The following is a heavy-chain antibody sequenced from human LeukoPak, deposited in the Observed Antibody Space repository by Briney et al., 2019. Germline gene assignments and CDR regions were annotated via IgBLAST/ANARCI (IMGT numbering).Heavy chain of an antibody. V-gene: IGHV3-23*01. CDR2: ISGSGGST. D-gene: IGHD3-22*01. CDR1: GFTFSSYA. CDR3: AKPHYYDSSEDAFDI. Sequence: PGGSLRLSCAASGFTFSSYAMSWVRQAPGKGLEWVSGISGSGGSTYYADSVKGRFTISRDNSKNTLYLQMNSLRAEDTAVYYCAKPHYYDSSEDAFDIWGQGTMVTVSS. J-gene: IGHJ3*02.